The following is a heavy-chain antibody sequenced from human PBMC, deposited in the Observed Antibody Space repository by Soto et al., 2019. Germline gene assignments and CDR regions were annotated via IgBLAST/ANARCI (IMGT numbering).Heavy chain of an antibody. CDR2: ISYDGSNK. CDR3: AKGNYGDYADWYFDL. V-gene: IGHV3-30*18. J-gene: IGHJ2*01. CDR1: GFSFSSYG. Sequence: GGSLRLSCAASGFSFSSYGMHWVRQAPGKGLEWVAVISYDGSNKYYADSVKGRFTISRDNSKNTLYLQMNSLRAEDTAVYYCAKGNYGDYADWYFDLWARGTLVTVSS. D-gene: IGHD4-17*01.